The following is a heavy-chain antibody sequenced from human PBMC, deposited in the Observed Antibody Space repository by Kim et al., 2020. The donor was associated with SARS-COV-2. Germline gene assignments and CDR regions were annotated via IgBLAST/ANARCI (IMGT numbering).Heavy chain of an antibody. D-gene: IGHD1-26*01. CDR2: ISSSSSYI. V-gene: IGHV3-21*01. CDR1: GFTFSSYS. Sequence: GGSLRLSCAASGFTFSSYSMNWVRQAPGKGLEWVSSISSSSSYIYYADSVKGRFTISRDNAKNSLYLQMNSLRADDTAVYYCAREDSGSYRENDYWGQGTLVTVSS. J-gene: IGHJ4*02. CDR3: AREDSGSYRENDY.